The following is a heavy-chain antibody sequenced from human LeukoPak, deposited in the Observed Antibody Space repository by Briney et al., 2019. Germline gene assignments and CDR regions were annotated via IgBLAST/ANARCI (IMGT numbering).Heavy chain of an antibody. D-gene: IGHD3-22*01. CDR2: ISSSSSYI. V-gene: IGHV3-21*01. J-gene: IGHJ4*02. Sequence: PGGSLRLSCAASGFTFSSYSMNWVRQAPGKGLEWVSSISSSSSYIYYADSVKGRFTISRDNAKDPLYLQMNSLRAEDTAVYYCARVPTMIGYFDYWGQGTLVTVSS. CDR3: ARVPTMIGYFDY. CDR1: GFTFSSYS.